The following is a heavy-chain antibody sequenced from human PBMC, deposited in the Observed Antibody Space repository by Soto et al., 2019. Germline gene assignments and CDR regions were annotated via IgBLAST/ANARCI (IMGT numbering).Heavy chain of an antibody. V-gene: IGHV1-8*01. CDR2: MNPNSGNT. D-gene: IGHD3-10*01. CDR1: GYTFTCYE. Sequence: GASLKVSCKASGYTFTCYEINWVRQATGQGLEWMGWMNPNSGNTGYAQKFQGRVTMTRNTSISTAYMELSSLRSEDTAVYYCAWYYYGSGSYPETFDPWGQGTLVTVSS. CDR3: AWYYYGSGSYPETFDP. J-gene: IGHJ5*02.